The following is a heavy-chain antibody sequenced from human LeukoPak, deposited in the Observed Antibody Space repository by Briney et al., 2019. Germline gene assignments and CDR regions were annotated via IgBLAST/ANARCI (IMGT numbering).Heavy chain of an antibody. CDR3: ARNTVTTTGIDY. CDR2: INHSGST. J-gene: IGHJ4*02. Sequence: SETLSLTCAVYGGSFSGYYWSWIRQPPGKGLEWIGEINHSGSTNYNPSLKGRVTISVDTSKNQFSLKLSSVTAADTAVYYCARNTVTTTGIDYWGQGTLVTVSS. V-gene: IGHV4-34*01. CDR1: GGSFSGYY. D-gene: IGHD4-11*01.